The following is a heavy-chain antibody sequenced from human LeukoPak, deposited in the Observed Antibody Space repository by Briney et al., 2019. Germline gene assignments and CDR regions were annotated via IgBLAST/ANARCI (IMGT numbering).Heavy chain of an antibody. V-gene: IGHV3-9*01. CDR1: GLTFDDYA. J-gene: IGHJ4*02. D-gene: IGHD3-22*01. CDR2: ISWNSGSI. CDR3: AKEGYYDSSGYPPGYFDY. Sequence: GGSLRLSCAASGLTFDDYAMHWVRQAPGKGLEWVSGISWNSGSIGYADSVKGRFTISRDNAKNSLYLQMNSLRAEDTALYYCAKEGYYDSSGYPPGYFDYWGQGTLVTVSS.